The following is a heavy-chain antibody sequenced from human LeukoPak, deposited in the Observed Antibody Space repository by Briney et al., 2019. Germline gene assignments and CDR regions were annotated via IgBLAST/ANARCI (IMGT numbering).Heavy chain of an antibody. CDR1: GFTFSSYA. J-gene: IGHJ4*02. V-gene: IGHV3-23*01. Sequence: GGSLRLSCAASGFTFSSYAMSWVRQAPGKGLEWVSAISGSGGSTYYADSVKGRFTLSRDDSRNTVYLQLNNLRVEDTAIYYCAKANWVSNADAVWWGQGTQVTVSS. D-gene: IGHD1-1*01. CDR2: ISGSGGST. CDR3: AKANWVSNADAVW.